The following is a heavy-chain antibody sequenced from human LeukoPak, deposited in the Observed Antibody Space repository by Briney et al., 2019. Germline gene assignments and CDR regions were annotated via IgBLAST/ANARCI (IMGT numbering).Heavy chain of an antibody. CDR1: GFTFSSYG. Sequence: PGGSLRLSCAASGFTFSSYGMHWVRQAPGKGLEWVAVISYDGSNKYYADSVKGRFTISRGNSKNTLYLQMNSLRAEDTAVYYCAKWGNDGDYWGQGTLVTVSS. D-gene: IGHD1-1*01. CDR3: AKWGNDGDY. J-gene: IGHJ4*02. V-gene: IGHV3-30*18. CDR2: ISYDGSNK.